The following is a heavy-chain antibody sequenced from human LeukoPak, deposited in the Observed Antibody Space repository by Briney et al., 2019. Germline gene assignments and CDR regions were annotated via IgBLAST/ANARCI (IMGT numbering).Heavy chain of an antibody. CDR1: GGTFSSYA. V-gene: IGHV1-69*13. CDR3: ARAAIAVAGTGGYYYMDV. Sequence: SVKVSCKASGGTFSSYAISWVRQAPGQGLEWMGGIIPIFGTANYAQKFQGRVTITADESTSTAYMELSSLRSEDTAVYCCARAAIAVAGTGGYYYMDVWGKGTTVTVSS. D-gene: IGHD6-19*01. J-gene: IGHJ6*03. CDR2: IIPIFGTA.